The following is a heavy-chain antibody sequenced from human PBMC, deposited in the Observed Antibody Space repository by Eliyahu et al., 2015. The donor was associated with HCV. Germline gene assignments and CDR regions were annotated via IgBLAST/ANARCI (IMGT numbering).Heavy chain of an antibody. Sequence: QVQLVQSGAEVKKPGASVKVSCKASGYTFTSYAXXWVRQAPGQRLEWMGWINAGNGNTKYSQKFQGRVTITRDTSASTAYMELSSLRSEDTAVYYCARDHSRSVPRYYDSSGYLGYWGQGTLVTVSS. CDR1: GYTFTSYA. V-gene: IGHV1-3*01. CDR2: INAGNGNT. D-gene: IGHD3-22*01. J-gene: IGHJ4*02. CDR3: ARDHSRSVPRYYDSSGYLGY.